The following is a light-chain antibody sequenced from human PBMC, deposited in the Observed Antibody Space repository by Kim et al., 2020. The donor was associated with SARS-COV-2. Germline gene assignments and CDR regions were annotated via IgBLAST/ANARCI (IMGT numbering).Light chain of an antibody. Sequence: GQRVTVSCSGSSSNIRINTVNWYQQLPGTAPILLVYNNDQRPSGVPDRFSGSKSGTSASLAIRGLQSEDEADYYCASWDDSLNGYVFGAGTKVTVL. CDR3: ASWDDSLNGYV. J-gene: IGLJ1*01. CDR1: SSNIRINT. V-gene: IGLV1-44*01. CDR2: NND.